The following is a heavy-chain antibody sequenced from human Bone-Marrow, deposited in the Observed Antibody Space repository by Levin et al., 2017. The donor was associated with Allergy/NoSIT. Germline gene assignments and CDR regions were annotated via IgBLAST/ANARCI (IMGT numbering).Heavy chain of an antibody. D-gene: IGHD3-10*01. Sequence: PGGSLRLSCVASGFTFSNHAMHWVRQAPGKGLEWVAVLSYDGNNTYYADSVKGRFTISRDNSKNTLYPQMNSLRVEDTAVYYCARNWLRGLRGVTGGGLRNYYYYGMDVWGQGTTVTVSS. CDR2: LSYDGNNT. J-gene: IGHJ6*02. CDR1: GFTFSNHA. CDR3: ARNWLRGLRGVTGGGLRNYYYYGMDV. V-gene: IGHV3-30-3*01.